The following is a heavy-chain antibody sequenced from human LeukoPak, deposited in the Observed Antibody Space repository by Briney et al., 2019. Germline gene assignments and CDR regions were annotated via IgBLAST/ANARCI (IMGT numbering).Heavy chain of an antibody. CDR2: IYHSGST. D-gene: IGHD2-2*01. J-gene: IGHJ4*02. CDR1: GYSISSGYY. V-gene: IGHV4-38-2*02. Sequence: SETLSLTCTVSGYSISSGYYWGWIRQPPGKGLEWIGSIYHSGSTYYNPSLKSRVSISVDTSKNQFSLKLSSVTAADTAVYCCARLGYCSSTSCYPYYFDYWGQGTLVTVSS. CDR3: ARLGYCSSTSCYPYYFDY.